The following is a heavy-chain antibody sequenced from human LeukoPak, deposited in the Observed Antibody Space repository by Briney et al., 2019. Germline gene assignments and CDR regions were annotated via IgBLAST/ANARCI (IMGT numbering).Heavy chain of an antibody. CDR2: ISYDGSNK. CDR3: AKDSAVAGTLGDY. CDR1: GFTFSSYG. Sequence: PGRSLRLSCAASGFTFSSYGMHWVRQAPGKGLEWVAVISYDGSNKYYADSVKGRFTISRDNSKNTLYLQMNSLRAEDTAVYYCAKDSAVAGTLGDYWGQGTLVTVPS. V-gene: IGHV3-30*18. D-gene: IGHD6-19*01. J-gene: IGHJ4*02.